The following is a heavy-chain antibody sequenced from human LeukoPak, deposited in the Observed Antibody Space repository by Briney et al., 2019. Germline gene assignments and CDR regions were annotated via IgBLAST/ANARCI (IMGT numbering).Heavy chain of an antibody. CDR3: AREPRGDYGVTGNV. D-gene: IGHD4-17*01. CDR1: GGTFSSYA. V-gene: IGHV1-69*13. Sequence: SVKISCKASGGTFSSYAISWVRQAPGQGLEWMGGIIPIFGTANYAQKFQGRVTITADESTSTAYMELSSLRSEDTAVYYCAREPRGDYGVTGNVWGQGTTVTVSS. CDR2: IIPIFGTA. J-gene: IGHJ6*02.